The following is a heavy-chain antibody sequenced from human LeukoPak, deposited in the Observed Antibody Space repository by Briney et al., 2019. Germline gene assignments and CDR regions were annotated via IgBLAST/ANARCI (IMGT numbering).Heavy chain of an antibody. V-gene: IGHV4-59*11. Sequence: SETLSLTCTVSGGSIGSHYWTWIRQTPGKGLEWIGYVYDIGSTKYNPSLKSRVTISVDTSKNQFSLRLSSVTAADTAVYYCARDGGLRLGESFDYWGQGTLVTVSS. J-gene: IGHJ4*02. D-gene: IGHD3-16*01. CDR1: GGSIGSHY. CDR2: VYDIGST. CDR3: ARDGGLRLGESFDY.